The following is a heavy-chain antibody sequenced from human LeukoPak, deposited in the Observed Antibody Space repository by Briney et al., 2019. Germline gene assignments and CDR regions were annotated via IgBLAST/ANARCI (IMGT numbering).Heavy chain of an antibody. V-gene: IGHV3-74*01. J-gene: IGHJ4*02. CDR3: LRDLNWSLNQ. D-gene: IGHD1-20*01. Sequence: PGGSLRLFCAASGFTFSNNMMHWVRQAPGKGLVWVSRIKSDGITITYADSVKGRFTISRNNAKNTLYLQMNSLRAEDTAVYYCLRDLNWSLNQWGQGTLVTVSS. CDR1: GFTFSNNM. CDR2: IKSDGITI.